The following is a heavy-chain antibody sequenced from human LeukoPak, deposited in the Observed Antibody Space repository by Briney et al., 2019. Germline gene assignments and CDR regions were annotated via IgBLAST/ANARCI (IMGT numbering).Heavy chain of an antibody. V-gene: IGHV1-8*01. Sequence: ASVTVSCKAAGYTFSTYDISWVRQAPGQGLEWMGWMNPKSGNTLYAQKFQGRVTMTRNTSISTAYMELSSVRSEDTAVYYCARFLKNPVNRRGPANYYMDVWGKGTTVTISS. D-gene: IGHD2/OR15-2a*01. J-gene: IGHJ6*03. CDR3: ARFLKNPVNRRGPANYYMDV. CDR1: GYTFSTYD. CDR2: MNPKSGNT.